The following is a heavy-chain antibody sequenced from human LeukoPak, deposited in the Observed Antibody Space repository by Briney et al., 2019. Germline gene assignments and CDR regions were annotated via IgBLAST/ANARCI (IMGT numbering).Heavy chain of an antibody. D-gene: IGHD3-22*01. CDR3: AKDRNYYDSSGPGGGFDY. CDR2: INSDGSST. V-gene: IGHV3-74*01. CDR1: GFTFSSYW. J-gene: IGHJ4*02. Sequence: GGLLRLSCAASGFTFSSYWMHWVRQAPGKGLVWVSRINSDGSSTSYADSVKGRFTISRDNAKNTLYLQMNSLRAEDTAVYYCAKDRNYYDSSGPGGGFDYWGQGTLVTVSS.